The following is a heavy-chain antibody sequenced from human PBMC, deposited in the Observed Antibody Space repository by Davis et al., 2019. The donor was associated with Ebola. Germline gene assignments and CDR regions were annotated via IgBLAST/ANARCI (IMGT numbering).Heavy chain of an antibody. J-gene: IGHJ3*02. Sequence: GESLKISCAAFEFTFDDYAMHWVRQAPGKGLEWVSLISGDGGRTYYADSVKGRFTISRDNSNNSLYLQMNSLRTEDTALYYCVKAFISSYALDIWGQGTVVTVSS. D-gene: IGHD3-16*02. V-gene: IGHV3-43*02. CDR1: EFTFDDYA. CDR3: VKAFISSYALDI. CDR2: ISGDGGRT.